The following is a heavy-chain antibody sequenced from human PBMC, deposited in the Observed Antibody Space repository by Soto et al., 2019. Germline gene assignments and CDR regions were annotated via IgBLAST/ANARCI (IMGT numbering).Heavy chain of an antibody. D-gene: IGHD2-2*01. CDR1: GGSISSGGYS. CDR2: IYHSGST. CDR3: ARARGLVPAAIILFDY. Sequence: SETLSLTCAVSGGSISSGGYSWSWIRQPPGKGLEWIGYIYHSGSTYYNPSLKSRVTISVDRSKNQFSLKLSSVTAADTAVYYCARARGLVPAAIILFDYWGQGTLVTVSS. V-gene: IGHV4-30-2*01. J-gene: IGHJ4*02.